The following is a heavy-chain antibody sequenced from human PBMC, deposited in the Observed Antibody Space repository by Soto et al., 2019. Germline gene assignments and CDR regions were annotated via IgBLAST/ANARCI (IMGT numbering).Heavy chain of an antibody. CDR2: IYYSGST. V-gene: IGHV4-59*08. CDR3: ARLLIAAAGIDWFDP. D-gene: IGHD6-13*01. Sequence: SETLSLTCTVSGGSISSYYWSWIRQPPGKGLEWIGYIYYSGSTNYNPSLKSRVTISVDTSKNQFSLKLSSVTAADTAVYYCARLLIAAAGIDWFDPWGQGTLVTVSS. J-gene: IGHJ5*02. CDR1: GGSISSYY.